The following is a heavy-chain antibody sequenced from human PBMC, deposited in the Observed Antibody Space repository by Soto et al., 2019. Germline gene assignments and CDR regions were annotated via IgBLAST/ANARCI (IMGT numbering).Heavy chain of an antibody. CDR2: IIPIFGTA. D-gene: IGHD3-22*01. CDR3: ASAQAYYYDSSGYLLDY. J-gene: IGHJ4*02. CDR1: GGTFSSYA. V-gene: IGHV1-69*06. Sequence: GASVKVSCKASGGTFSSYAISWVRQAPGQGLEWMGGIIPIFGTANYAQKFQGRVTIPADKSTSTAYMELSSLRSEDTAVYYCASAQAYYYDSSGYLLDYWGQGTLVTVSS.